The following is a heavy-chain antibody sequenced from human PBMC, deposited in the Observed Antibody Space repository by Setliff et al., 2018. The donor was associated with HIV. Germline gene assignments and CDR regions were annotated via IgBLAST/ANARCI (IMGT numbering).Heavy chain of an antibody. D-gene: IGHD5-12*01. CDR3: ARDVGRDGYCFDH. J-gene: IGHJ4*02. CDR1: GYTFSRYA. CDR2: INAGNGNT. V-gene: IGHV1-3*01. Sequence: ASGKVSCKASGYTFSRYAMHWVRQAPGQRLEWMGWINAGNGNTKYSQKFQGRVSIARDTSASTAYMELSSLRSEDTAVYYCARDVGRDGYCFDHWGQGTLVTV.